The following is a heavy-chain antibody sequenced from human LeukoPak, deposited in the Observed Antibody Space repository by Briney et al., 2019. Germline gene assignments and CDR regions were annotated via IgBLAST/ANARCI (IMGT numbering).Heavy chain of an antibody. Sequence: GASVKVSCKASGYTFTGYFLHWVRQPPGQGLEWMGWILPNTGGTHYAQKFQGRVTLRTDESTSTAYMELSSLTSEDTAVYYCVFDSSGYLSRSLPPYFDHWGQGTLVIVS. J-gene: IGHJ4*02. V-gene: IGHV1-2*02. CDR3: VFDSSGYLSRSLPPYFDH. CDR1: GYTFTGYF. D-gene: IGHD3-22*01. CDR2: ILPNTGGT.